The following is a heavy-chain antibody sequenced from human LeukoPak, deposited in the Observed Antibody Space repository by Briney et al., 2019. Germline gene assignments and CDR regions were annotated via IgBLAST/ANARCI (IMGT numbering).Heavy chain of an antibody. J-gene: IGHJ4*02. Sequence: GGSLRLSCAASGFTVSSNYMSWARQAPGKGLEWVSFIYSGGSTYYADSVKGRFTISRDNSKNTLYLQMNSLRAEDTAVYYCAREWDDSSGYYNYWGQGTLVTVSS. D-gene: IGHD3-22*01. CDR2: IYSGGST. CDR1: GFTVSSNY. V-gene: IGHV3-53*01. CDR3: AREWDDSSGYYNY.